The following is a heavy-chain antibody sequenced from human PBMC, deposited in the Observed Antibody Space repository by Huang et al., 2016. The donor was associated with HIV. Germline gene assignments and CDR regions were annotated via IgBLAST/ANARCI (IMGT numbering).Heavy chain of an antibody. V-gene: IGHV4-34*02. J-gene: IGHJ1*01. D-gene: IGHD2-21*02. CDR3: ARGLRFCRGGDCFPTHFQH. CDR1: GGSFIGYQ. Sequence: QVRLEQWGAGLLTPSATLSLTCAVYGGSFIGYQWTWIRQSPGKGVEWIGDINQSGSANYNPSRKTRVTRTVDMSNNQFSLKMTSLTVTDTAVYFCARGLRFCRGGDCFPTHFQHWSQG. CDR2: INQSGSA.